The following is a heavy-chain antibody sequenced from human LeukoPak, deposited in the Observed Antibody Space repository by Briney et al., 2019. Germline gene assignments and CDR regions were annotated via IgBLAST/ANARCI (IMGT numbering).Heavy chain of an antibody. Sequence: PGGSLKLSCAAFGFPFGDYYMTWIRQAPGKGLEWISYISRSGDTLYYADSVEGRFTISRDNAKNSLFLQMNSLRADDTAVYYCAREVVILPDYYYYGMDVWGQGTTVTVSS. J-gene: IGHJ6*02. D-gene: IGHD2/OR15-2a*01. CDR3: AREVVILPDYYYYGMDV. CDR2: ISRSGDTL. V-gene: IGHV3-11*01. CDR1: GFPFGDYY.